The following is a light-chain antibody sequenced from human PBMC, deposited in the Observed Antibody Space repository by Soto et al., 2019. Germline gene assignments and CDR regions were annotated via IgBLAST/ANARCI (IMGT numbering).Light chain of an antibody. CDR3: QHYSVWPYT. CDR1: QSVSSY. Sequence: EIVLTQSPATLSLSPGERATLSCRASQSVSSYLAWYQQKPGQAPRLLIYDASNRATGIPARFSGSGSGTDFTLTISSLEPEDFALYYCQHYSVWPYTFGQGTKLDIK. CDR2: DAS. V-gene: IGKV3-11*01. J-gene: IGKJ2*01.